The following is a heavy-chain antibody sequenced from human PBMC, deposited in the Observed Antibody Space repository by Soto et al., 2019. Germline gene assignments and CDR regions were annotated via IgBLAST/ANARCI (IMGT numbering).Heavy chain of an antibody. J-gene: IGHJ6*03. CDR2: IKQDGSEK. V-gene: IGHV3-7*01. Sequence: PGGSLRLSCAASGFTFSSYWMSWVRQAPGKGLEWVANIKQDGSEKYYVDSVKGRFTISRDNAKNSLYLQMNSLRAEDTAVYYCSSGWDFWSGYPEYYYYYYYMDVWGKGTTVTVSS. CDR3: SSGWDFWSGYPEYYYYYYYMDV. D-gene: IGHD3-3*01. CDR1: GFTFSSYW.